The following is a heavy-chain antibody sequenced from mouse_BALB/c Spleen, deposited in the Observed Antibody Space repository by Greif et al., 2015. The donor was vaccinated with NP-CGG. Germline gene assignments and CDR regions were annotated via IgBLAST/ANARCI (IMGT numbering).Heavy chain of an antibody. V-gene: IGHV5-17*02. D-gene: IGHD2-1*01. Sequence: EVKLMESGGGLVQPGGSRKLSCAAPGFTFSSFGMHWVRQAPEKGLEWVAYISSGSSTIYYADTVKGRFTISRDNPKNTLFLQMTSLRSEDTAMYYCARYGNYAMDYWGQGTSVTVSS. CDR3: ARYGNYAMDY. CDR2: ISSGSSTI. CDR1: GFTFSSFG. J-gene: IGHJ4*01.